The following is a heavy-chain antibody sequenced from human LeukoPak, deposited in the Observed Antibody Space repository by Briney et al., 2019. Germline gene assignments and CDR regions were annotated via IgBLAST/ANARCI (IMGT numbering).Heavy chain of an antibody. Sequence: GTSLRLSCAASGFTFSFYGIHWVRQAPGKGLEWVAGISGGGEHTFYADSVKGRFTISRDNSKDTLHLQLSILRPEDTALYYCARRGSGYYGAFDIGGQGTMVTVSS. CDR3: ARRGSGYYGAFDI. V-gene: IGHV3-33*08. CDR2: ISGGGEHT. D-gene: IGHD3-22*01. J-gene: IGHJ3*02. CDR1: GFTFSFYG.